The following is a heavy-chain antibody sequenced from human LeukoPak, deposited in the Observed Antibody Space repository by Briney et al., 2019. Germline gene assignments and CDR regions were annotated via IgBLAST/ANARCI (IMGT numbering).Heavy chain of an antibody. CDR1: GYTFTNYG. Sequence: GASVKVSCKAPGYTFTNYGISWVRQAPGQGLEWIGWIIAYNGNTNYAQRLQDRVNMNTDTSTSTAYMELRRLRSDDTAVYYCARLLSDGYSPFASWGEGTLVTVSS. CDR3: ARLLSDGYSPFAS. J-gene: IGHJ4*02. D-gene: IGHD5-24*01. CDR2: IIAYNGNT. V-gene: IGHV1-18*01.